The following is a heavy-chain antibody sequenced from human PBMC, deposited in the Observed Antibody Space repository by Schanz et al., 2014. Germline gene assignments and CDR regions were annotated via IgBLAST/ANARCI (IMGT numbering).Heavy chain of an antibody. V-gene: IGHV3-30-3*01. J-gene: IGHJ4*02. Sequence: VQLVESGGGLVQPGGSLRLSCAASGFTFSDHYMHWVRQAPGKGLEWVAVISYDGSNKYYADSVKGRFTISRDNAKNSLFLQMNRLRAEDTALYYCAIIGVMVAVAGTRADYWGQGTLVTVSS. D-gene: IGHD6-19*01. CDR2: ISYDGSNK. CDR1: GFTFSDHY. CDR3: AIIGVMVAVAGTRADY.